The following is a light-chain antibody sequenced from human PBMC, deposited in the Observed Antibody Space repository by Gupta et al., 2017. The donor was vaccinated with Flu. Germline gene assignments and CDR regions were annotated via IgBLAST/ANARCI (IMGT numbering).Light chain of an antibody. V-gene: IGLV7-43*01. Sequence: QTVVTQEPSLTVSPGGTVTLTCASSTGTVTSDYYPTWFQQKPGQAPRTLIYSTNNKHSWTPARFSGSLLGGKAALTLSGVQPVDEAEYYCLVFFGGAWVFGGGTKLTVL. CDR2: STN. CDR1: TGTVTSDYY. J-gene: IGLJ3*02. CDR3: LVFFGGAWV.